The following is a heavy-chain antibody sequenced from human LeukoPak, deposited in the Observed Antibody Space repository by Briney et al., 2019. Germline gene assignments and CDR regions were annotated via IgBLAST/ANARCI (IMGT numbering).Heavy chain of an antibody. J-gene: IGHJ4*02. D-gene: IGHD6-19*01. V-gene: IGHV4-4*02. CDR2: INHSGST. CDR1: GGSISSSNW. Sequence: SGTLSLTCAVSGGSISSSNWWSWVRQPPGKGLEWIGEINHSGSTNYNPSLKSRVTISVDTSKNQFSLQLSSVTAADTAVYYCASSSGWSLYYFDYWGQGTLVTVSS. CDR3: ASSSGWSLYYFDY.